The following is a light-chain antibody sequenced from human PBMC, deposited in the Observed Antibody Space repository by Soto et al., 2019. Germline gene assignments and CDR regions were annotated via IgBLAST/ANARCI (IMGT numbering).Light chain of an antibody. V-gene: IGKV3-15*01. Sequence: DIVLTQSPATLALSPGEGATLSCRASQGIGDTLAWYQHKPGQTPRLLIYDTSTRATGVPTRFSGSRSGAEFTLTINSLQSEDFAVYYCQPYNNWPLTFGGGTKVDIK. CDR3: QPYNNWPLT. J-gene: IGKJ4*01. CDR1: QGIGDT. CDR2: DTS.